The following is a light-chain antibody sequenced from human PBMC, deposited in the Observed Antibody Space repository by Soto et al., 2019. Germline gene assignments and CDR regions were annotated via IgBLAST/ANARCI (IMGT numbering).Light chain of an antibody. J-gene: IGKJ4*01. Sequence: AIQMTQSPSSLSASVGDRVTITCRASQGIRHDLGWYQQKPGKAPKLLIYAASSLQSGVPSRFSGSGSGTDFTLTFSSLQPEDFATDYCLQDYNYPLTCGGGTKVEIK. CDR1: QGIRHD. CDR3: LQDYNYPLT. V-gene: IGKV1-6*01. CDR2: AAS.